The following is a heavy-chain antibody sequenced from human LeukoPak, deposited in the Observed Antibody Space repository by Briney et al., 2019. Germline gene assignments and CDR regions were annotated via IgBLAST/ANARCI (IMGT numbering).Heavy chain of an antibody. D-gene: IGHD5-12*01. J-gene: IGHJ4*02. Sequence: PGGSLRLSCAASGFTFSSYEMNWVRQAPGKGLEWVANIKEDGSAKYYVDSMKGRFTISRDNAKNSLYLQINSLRAEDTAVYYCARDSPGYGGYSYWGQGTLVTVSS. CDR3: ARDSPGYGGYSY. V-gene: IGHV3-7*01. CDR1: GFTFSSYE. CDR2: IKEDGSAK.